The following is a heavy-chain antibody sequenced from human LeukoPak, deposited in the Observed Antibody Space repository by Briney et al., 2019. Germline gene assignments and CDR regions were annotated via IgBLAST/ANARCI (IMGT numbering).Heavy chain of an antibody. Sequence: ASVKVSCKVSGYTLTELSMHWVRQAPGKGLEWMGGFDPEDGETIYAQKLQGRVTMTTDTSTSTAYMELRSLRSDDTAVYYCARVRGVIITGFDYWGQGTLVTVSS. CDR3: ARVRGVIITGFDY. CDR2: FDPEDGET. CDR1: GYTLTELS. V-gene: IGHV1-24*01. J-gene: IGHJ4*02. D-gene: IGHD3-10*01.